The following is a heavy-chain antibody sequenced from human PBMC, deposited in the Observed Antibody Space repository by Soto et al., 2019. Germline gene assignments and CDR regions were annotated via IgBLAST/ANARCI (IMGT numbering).Heavy chain of an antibody. D-gene: IGHD3-10*01. V-gene: IGHV3-30*18. J-gene: IGHJ5*02. Sequence: QVQLVESGGGVVQPGRSLRLSCAASGFTFSSYGMHWVRQAPGKGLEWVAVISYDGSNKYYADSVKGRFTISRDNSKNTLYLQMNSLRAEDTAVYYCAKDNGGNRFDPWGQGTLVTVSS. CDR1: GFTFSSYG. CDR3: AKDNGGNRFDP. CDR2: ISYDGSNK.